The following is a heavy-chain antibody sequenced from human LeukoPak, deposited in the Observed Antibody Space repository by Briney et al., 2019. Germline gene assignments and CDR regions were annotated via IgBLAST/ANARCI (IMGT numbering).Heavy chain of an antibody. J-gene: IGHJ6*02. CDR1: GFTFSDYY. D-gene: IGHD3-22*01. CDR2: ISGSGSNS. V-gene: IGHV3-11*04. CDR3: ARSIGYYHTMDV. Sequence: GGSLRLSCVAYGFTFSDYYMSWIRQAPGRGLEWVADISGSGSNSCYADSVKGRFTISRDNAKNSLYLQMNSLRAEDTAVYYCARSIGYYHTMDVWGQGTTVTVSS.